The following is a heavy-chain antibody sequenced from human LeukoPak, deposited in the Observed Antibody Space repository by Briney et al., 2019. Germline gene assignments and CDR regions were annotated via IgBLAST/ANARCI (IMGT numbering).Heavy chain of an antibody. CDR1: GFTLSDYY. CDR3: ARDIPYSNGAARQYNSFDP. V-gene: IGHV3-11*04. CDR2: ITSSGNSI. Sequence: GGSLRLSCAASGFTLSDYYMSWIRQAPGKGLEWISYITSSGNSIYDADSVKGRFTISRDNAKNSLYLQMNSLRAEDTAVYYWARDIPYSNGAARQYNSFDPWGQETLVTVSS. J-gene: IGHJ5*02. D-gene: IGHD6-6*01.